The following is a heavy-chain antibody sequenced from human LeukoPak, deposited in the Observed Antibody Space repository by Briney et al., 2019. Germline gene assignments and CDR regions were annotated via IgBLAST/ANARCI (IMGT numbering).Heavy chain of an antibody. V-gene: IGHV3-11*04. J-gene: IGHJ5*02. CDR2: ISSSGSTI. CDR3: ARDPRMYNWFDP. CDR1: GFTYSDYY. Sequence: GGSLRLSCAASGFTYSDYYMSWIRQAPGKGLEWVSYISSSGSTIYYADSVKGRFTISRDNAKNSLYLQMNSLRAEDTAVYYCARDPRMYNWFDPWGQGTLVTVSS.